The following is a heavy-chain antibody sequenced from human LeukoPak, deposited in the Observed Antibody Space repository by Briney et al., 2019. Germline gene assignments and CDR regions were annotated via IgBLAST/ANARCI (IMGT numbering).Heavy chain of an antibody. D-gene: IGHD1-1*01. CDR2: IRKKANGYTT. CDR1: GFTFSDHY. J-gene: IGHJ4*02. V-gene: IGHV3-72*01. CDR3: ARVWWNDRDFDY. Sequence: GGSLRLSCAASGFTFSDHYMDWVRQAPGKGLEWVGRIRKKANGYTTEYAASVKGRFIISRDDSKNSVYLQMNSLKSEDTAVYYCARVWWNDRDFDYWCQGALVTVSS.